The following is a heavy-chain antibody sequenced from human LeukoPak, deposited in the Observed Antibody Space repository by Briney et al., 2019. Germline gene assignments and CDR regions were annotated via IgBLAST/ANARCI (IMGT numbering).Heavy chain of an antibody. CDR2: INPSGGST. V-gene: IGHV1-46*01. CDR3: AIPYSSSSVDYAFDI. D-gene: IGHD6-6*01. J-gene: IGHJ3*02. CDR1: GYTFTSYY. Sequence: GASVKVSCKASGYTFTSYYMHWVRQAPGQGLEWMGIINPSGGSTSYAQKFQGRVTMTRDTSTSTVYMELSSLRSEDTAVYYCAIPYSSSSVDYAFDIWGQGTMVTVSS.